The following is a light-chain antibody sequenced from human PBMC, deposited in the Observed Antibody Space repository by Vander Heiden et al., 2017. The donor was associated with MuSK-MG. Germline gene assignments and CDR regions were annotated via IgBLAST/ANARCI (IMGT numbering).Light chain of an antibody. V-gene: IGKV3-20*01. Sequence: IVLTQPPATLSLSPGERVTLSCRASQSVNSGYLAWYQQKPGQAPRLLIYDASTRATGIPDRFSGSGSGTDFTLTISRLEPEDFAVYYCQQYGSSPGYTFGQGTKLEIK. CDR3: QQYGSSPGYT. J-gene: IGKJ2*01. CDR1: QSVNSGY. CDR2: DAS.